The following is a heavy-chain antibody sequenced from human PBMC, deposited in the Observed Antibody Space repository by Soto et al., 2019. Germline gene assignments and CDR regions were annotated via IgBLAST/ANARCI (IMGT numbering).Heavy chain of an antibody. J-gene: IGHJ3*02. CDR2: IPFEGNNK. V-gene: IGHV3-30*18. CDR1: GFPFSDYA. Sequence: GGSLKLSCAASGFPFSDYAKHGVRQAPGKGLEWVAVIPFEGNNKDYADSVKGRFTISRDGSKSMLYLDMNSLRVEDTAMYYCAKDMRVLSYGYFAFDIWGQGT. D-gene: IGHD3-10*01. CDR3: AKDMRVLSYGYFAFDI.